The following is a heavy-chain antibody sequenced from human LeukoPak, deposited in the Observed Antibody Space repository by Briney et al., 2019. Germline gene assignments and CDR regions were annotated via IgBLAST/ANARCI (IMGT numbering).Heavy chain of an antibody. J-gene: IGHJ2*01. D-gene: IGHD2-21*01. CDR2: ISGDESST. CDR1: GFTISSYW. CDR3: ARIKGGAYTGNFDL. Sequence: GGSLRLSCAVSGFTISSYWLHWVGHAPGKGLVWVSRISGDESSTIYADSVKGRFTISRDNAKSTLYLQMNSLRAEDTAVYYCARIKGGAYTGNFDLWGRGTLVTVSS. V-gene: IGHV3-74*01.